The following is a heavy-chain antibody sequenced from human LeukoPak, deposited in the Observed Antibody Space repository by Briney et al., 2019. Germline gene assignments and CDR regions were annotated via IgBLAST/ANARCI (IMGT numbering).Heavy chain of an antibody. V-gene: IGHV3-30*03. CDR2: ISYDGSNK. D-gene: IGHD3-16*01. J-gene: IGHJ4*02. CDR3: ATRGLDY. CDR1: GFTFSSYG. Sequence: GGSLRLSCAASGFTFSSYGMHWVRQAPGKGLEWVAVISYDGSNKYYADSVKGRFTISRDNSKNTLYLQMNSLRAEDTAVYYCATRGLDYWGQGTLVTVSS.